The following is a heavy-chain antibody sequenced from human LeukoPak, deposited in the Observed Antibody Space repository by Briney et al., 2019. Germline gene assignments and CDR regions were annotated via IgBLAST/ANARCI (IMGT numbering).Heavy chain of an antibody. CDR3: ARDRRGRYSSGYDFDY. CDR1: GFTFSSYA. Sequence: GGSLRLSCAAPGFTFSSYAMHWVRQAPGKGLEWVAVISYDGSNKYYADSVKGRFTISRDNSKNTLYLQMNSLRAEDTAVYYCARDRRGRYSSGYDFDYWGQGTLVTVSS. CDR2: ISYDGSNK. J-gene: IGHJ4*02. V-gene: IGHV3-30-3*01. D-gene: IGHD6-19*01.